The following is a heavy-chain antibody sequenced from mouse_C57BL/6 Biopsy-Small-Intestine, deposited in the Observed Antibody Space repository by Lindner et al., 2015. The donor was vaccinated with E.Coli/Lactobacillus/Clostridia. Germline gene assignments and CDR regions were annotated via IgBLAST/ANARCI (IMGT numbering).Heavy chain of an antibody. V-gene: IGHV1-72*04. CDR2: INPNSGGT. D-gene: IGHD1-1*01. Sequence: SVKVSCKASGYTFTGYFMHWVRQAPGQGLEWMGWINPNSGGTKYAQKFQGRVTMTRDTSISTFYMEVSRLRSDDTAVYYCARDLGHSGYDYTFDYWGQGSLVTVSS. CDR3: ARDLGHSGYDYTFDY. CDR1: GYTFTGYF. J-gene: IGHJ4*01.